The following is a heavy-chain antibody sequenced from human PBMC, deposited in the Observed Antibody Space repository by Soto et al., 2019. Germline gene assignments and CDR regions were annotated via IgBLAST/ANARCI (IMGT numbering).Heavy chain of an antibody. Sequence: QVQLVQSGAEVKKSGASVKVSCKASGYTCTNYAMHWVRQAPGQRLEWMGWINAGNGNTKYSQQFQDRVTITRDTSASTAYMELSSLRSEDTAVYYCARAAYCGSDSCSDAFDIWGQGTVVTVSS. D-gene: IGHD2-21*02. CDR2: INAGNGNT. V-gene: IGHV1-3*01. CDR1: GYTCTNYA. CDR3: ARAAYCGSDSCSDAFDI. J-gene: IGHJ3*02.